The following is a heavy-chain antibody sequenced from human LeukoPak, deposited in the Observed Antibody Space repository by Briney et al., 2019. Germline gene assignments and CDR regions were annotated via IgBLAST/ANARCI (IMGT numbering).Heavy chain of an antibody. CDR3: ARGVRVKSPKDYYYYGMDV. D-gene: IGHD3-10*01. CDR1: GYTFTGYY. Sequence: ASVKVSCKASGYTFTGYYMHWVRQAPGQGLEWMGRINPNSGGTNYAQKFQGRVTITADESTSTAYMELSSLRSEDTAVYYCARGVRVKSPKDYYYYGMDVWGQGTTVTVSS. V-gene: IGHV1-2*06. CDR2: INPNSGGT. J-gene: IGHJ6*02.